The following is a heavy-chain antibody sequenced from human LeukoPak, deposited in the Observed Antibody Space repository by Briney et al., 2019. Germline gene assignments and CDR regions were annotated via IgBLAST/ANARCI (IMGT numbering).Heavy chain of an antibody. V-gene: IGHV7-4-1*02. J-gene: IGHJ4*02. CDR2: INTNTGNP. CDR3: ALSGSYFPYYFDY. D-gene: IGHD1-26*01. CDR1: GYTFTSYG. Sequence: ASVKVSCKASGYTFTSYGISWVRQAPGQGLEWMGWINTNTGNPTYAQGFTGRFVFSLDTSVSTAYLQISSLKAEDTAVYYCALSGSYFPYYFDYWGQGTLVTVSS.